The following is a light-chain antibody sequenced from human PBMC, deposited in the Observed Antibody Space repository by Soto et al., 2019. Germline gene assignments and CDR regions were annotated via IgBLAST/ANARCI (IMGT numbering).Light chain of an antibody. J-gene: IGKJ2*01. V-gene: IGKV1-8*01. Sequence: AIRMTQSPSSLSASTGDRVTITCRASQGIRSYLAWYQQKPGKAPKLLIYAASTLQSGVPSRFSGSGSETDFTLTISCLQSEDFATYYCQQYYSYPRTFGQGTKLEIK. CDR2: AAS. CDR3: QQYYSYPRT. CDR1: QGIRSY.